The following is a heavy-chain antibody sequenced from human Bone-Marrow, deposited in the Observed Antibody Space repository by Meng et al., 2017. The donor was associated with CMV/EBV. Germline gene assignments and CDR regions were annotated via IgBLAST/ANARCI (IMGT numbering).Heavy chain of an antibody. CDR2: IYSGGSST. D-gene: IGHD3-3*01. Sequence: GESLKISCAASGFTFSSYAMSWVRQAPGKGLEWVSVIYSGGSSTYYADSVKGRFTISRDNSKNTLYLQMNSLRPEDTAVYYCAREVYDFWSGLRYFDYWGQGTLVTVSS. CDR1: GFTFSSYA. CDR3: AREVYDFWSGLRYFDY. J-gene: IGHJ4*02. V-gene: IGHV3-23*03.